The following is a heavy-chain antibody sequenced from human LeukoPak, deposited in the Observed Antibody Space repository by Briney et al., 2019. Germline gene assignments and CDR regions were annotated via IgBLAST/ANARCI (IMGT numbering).Heavy chain of an antibody. CDR3: ARGGEWYYDSSRYRLFDY. CDR1: GYTFTNYG. V-gene: IGHV1-2*02. D-gene: IGHD3-22*01. Sequence: ASVKVSCKTSGYTFTNYGLSWVRQAPGQGLEWMGWINPNSGGTNYAQNFQGRVTMTRDTSVITAYMELSRLTSDDTAVYYCARGGEWYYDSSRYRLFDYWGQGTLVTVSS. CDR2: INPNSGGT. J-gene: IGHJ4*02.